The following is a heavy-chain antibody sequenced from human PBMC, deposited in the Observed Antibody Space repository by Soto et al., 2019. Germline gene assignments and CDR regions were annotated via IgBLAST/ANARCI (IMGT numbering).Heavy chain of an antibody. Sequence: GESLKISCAASGFTFSSYAMHWVRQAPGKGLEYVSAITSNGGNTDYASSVKGRFTIPRDNSKNTLYLQMGSLRAEDMAVYYCARRIPFGYGMDVWGQGTTVTVSS. V-gene: IGHV3-64*01. CDR3: ARRIPFGYGMDV. J-gene: IGHJ6*02. CDR1: GFTFSSYA. CDR2: ITSNGGNT. D-gene: IGHD2-21*01.